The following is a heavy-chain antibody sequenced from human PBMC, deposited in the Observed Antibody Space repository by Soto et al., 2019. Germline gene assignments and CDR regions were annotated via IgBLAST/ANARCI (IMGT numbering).Heavy chain of an antibody. CDR1: GFTVSSNY. V-gene: IGHV3-66*01. Sequence: GGSLSLSCAASGFTVSSNYMSWVRLAPGKGLEWVSVIYSGGSTYYADSVKGRFTISRDNSKNTLYLQMNSLRAEDTAVYYCARAYGGIAARLDYWGQGTLVTVSS. CDR2: IYSGGST. D-gene: IGHD6-6*01. J-gene: IGHJ4*02. CDR3: ARAYGGIAARLDY.